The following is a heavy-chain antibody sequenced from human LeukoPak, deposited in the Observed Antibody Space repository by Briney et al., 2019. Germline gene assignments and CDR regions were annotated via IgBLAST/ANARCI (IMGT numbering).Heavy chain of an antibody. V-gene: IGHV4-34*01. Sequence: SETLSLTCAVYGGSLSGYYWSWIRQPPGKGLEWIGEINHSGSTNYNPSLKSRVTISVDTSKNQFSLKLSSVTAADTAVYYCARGYSGYDPFDYWGQGTLVTVSS. CDR3: ARGYSGYDPFDY. CDR2: INHSGST. J-gene: IGHJ4*02. D-gene: IGHD5-12*01. CDR1: GGSLSGYY.